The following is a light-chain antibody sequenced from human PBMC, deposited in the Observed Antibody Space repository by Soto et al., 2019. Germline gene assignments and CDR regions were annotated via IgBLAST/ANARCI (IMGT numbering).Light chain of an antibody. J-gene: IGKJ2*01. Sequence: EIVLTQSPATLSLSPGERATLSCRASQSVSNYLAWYQQKPGQAPRLLIYDASNRATGIPARFSGSGSGTDFTLTISSLEPEDFAVYYCQQRSHWPPMYTFGQGTKLEIK. V-gene: IGKV3-11*01. CDR2: DAS. CDR3: QQRSHWPPMYT. CDR1: QSVSNY.